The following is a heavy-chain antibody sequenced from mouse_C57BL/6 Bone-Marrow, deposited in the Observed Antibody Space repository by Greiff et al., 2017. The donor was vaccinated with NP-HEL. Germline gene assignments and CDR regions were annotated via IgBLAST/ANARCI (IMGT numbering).Heavy chain of an antibody. Sequence: VQLQQSVAELVRPGASVKLSCTASGFNIKNTYMHWVKQRPEQGLEWIGRIDPANGNTKYAPKFKGKATITADTSSNTAYLQLSSLTSEDTAIDYCASPGNSRDWNFDVWGTGTTVTVSS. J-gene: IGHJ1*03. CDR3: ASPGNSRDWNFDV. CDR1: GFNIKNTY. CDR2: IDPANGNT. D-gene: IGHD5-2*01. V-gene: IGHV14-3*01.